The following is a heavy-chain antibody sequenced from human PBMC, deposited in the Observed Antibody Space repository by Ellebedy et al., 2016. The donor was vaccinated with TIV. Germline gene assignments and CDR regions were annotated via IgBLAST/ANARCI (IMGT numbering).Heavy chain of an antibody. Sequence: ASVKVSXXASGYTFTSYGISWVRQAPGQGLEWMGWISAYNGNTNYAQKLQGRVTMTTDTSTSTAYMELRSLRSDNTAVYYCAREPLPHFWSGYYTPVPDYWGQGTLVTVSS. CDR1: GYTFTSYG. J-gene: IGHJ4*02. V-gene: IGHV1-18*01. D-gene: IGHD3-3*02. CDR2: ISAYNGNT. CDR3: AREPLPHFWSGYYTPVPDY.